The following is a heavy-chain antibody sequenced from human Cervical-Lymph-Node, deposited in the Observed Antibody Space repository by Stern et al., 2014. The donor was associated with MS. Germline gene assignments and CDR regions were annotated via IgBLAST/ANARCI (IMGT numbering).Heavy chain of an antibody. CDR1: ALGVSDYD. V-gene: IGHV3-48*01. CDR3: ARERGGTPMV. Sequence: EVQMVESGGGLVPPGGSLRLSCAASALGVSDYDMNWFRPAPGKGLEWVSFISIRGSPICYADSCKGRFSITRDKAKNSLYLQMNSLRAEDTAVYFCARERGGTPMVWGQGTLVTVSS. D-gene: IGHD5-18*01. CDR2: ISIRGSPI. J-gene: IGHJ4*02.